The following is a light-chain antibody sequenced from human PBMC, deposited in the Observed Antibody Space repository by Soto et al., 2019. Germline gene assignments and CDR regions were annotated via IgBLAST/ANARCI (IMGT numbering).Light chain of an antibody. CDR3: KQGTHWLGP. J-gene: IGKJ1*01. CDR1: QSLVYNDGNSY. V-gene: IGKV2D-30*01. CDR2: EVS. Sequence: DAVMTQSPLSLPVILGQPASISCRSRQSLVYNDGNSYWNWFQQRPGQSPGRIVYEVSNWDSGFTERFSGSGSGTDFTLKISRVEGEDGGVYYCKQGTHWLGPFGQGTKVEIK.